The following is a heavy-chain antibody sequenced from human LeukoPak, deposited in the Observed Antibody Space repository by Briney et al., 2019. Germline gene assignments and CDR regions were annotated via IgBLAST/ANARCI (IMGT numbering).Heavy chain of an antibody. CDR3: ARGLPKYYYDRSRGSERLDY. CDR2: IYYSGST. J-gene: IGHJ4*02. D-gene: IGHD3-22*01. CDR1: GGSISSSSYY. Sequence: SETLSLTCTVSGGSISSSSYYWGWIRQPPGKGLEWIGSIYYSGSTYYNPSLKSRVTISVDTSKNQFSLKLSSVTAADTAVYYCARGLPKYYYDRSRGSERLDYWGQGTLVTVSS. V-gene: IGHV4-39*01.